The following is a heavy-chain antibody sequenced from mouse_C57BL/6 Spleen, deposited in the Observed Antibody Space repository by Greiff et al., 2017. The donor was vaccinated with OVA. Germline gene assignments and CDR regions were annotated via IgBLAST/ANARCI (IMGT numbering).Heavy chain of an antibody. D-gene: IGHD1-1*01. J-gene: IGHJ1*03. CDR2: INPGSGGT. CDR3: ARRHSTVVAADCYFDV. V-gene: IGHV1-54*01. Sequence: VQLQESGAELVRPGTSVKVSCKASGYAFTNYLIEWVKQRPGQGLEWIGVINPGSGGTNYNEKFKGKATLTADKSSSTAYMQLSSLTSEDSAVYYCARRHSTVVAADCYFDVWGTGTTVTVSS. CDR1: GYAFTNYL.